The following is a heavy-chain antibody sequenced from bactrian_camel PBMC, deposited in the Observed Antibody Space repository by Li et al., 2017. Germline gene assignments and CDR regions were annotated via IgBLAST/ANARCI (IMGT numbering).Heavy chain of an antibody. Sequence: HVQLVESGGGSVQAGGSLRLSCVASGLDVSMYCMAWFRQGPTAEREGVAAINYSGSSSYYVDSVKGRFTISRDNTRNTLSLEMNSLKPEDTAVYYCAAGYTSSRYWGKGTQVTVS. D-gene: IGHD3*01. J-gene: IGHJ4*01. CDR1: GLDVSMYC. CDR2: INYSGSSS. CDR3: AAGYTSSRY. V-gene: IGHV3S1*01.